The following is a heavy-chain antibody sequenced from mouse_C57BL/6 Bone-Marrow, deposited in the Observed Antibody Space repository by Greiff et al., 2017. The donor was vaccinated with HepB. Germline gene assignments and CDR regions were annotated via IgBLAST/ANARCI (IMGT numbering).Heavy chain of an antibody. V-gene: IGHV2-2*01. CDR2: IWSGGST. Sequence: VQLQQSGPGLVQPSQSLSITCTVSGFSFTSYGVRWVRQSPGKGLEWLGVIWSGGSTDYNAAFISRLSISKDNSKSQVFFKMNRLQADDTAIYYCASLLKDYWGQGTTLTVSS. D-gene: IGHD2-10*01. CDR1: GFSFTSYG. J-gene: IGHJ2*01. CDR3: ASLLKDY.